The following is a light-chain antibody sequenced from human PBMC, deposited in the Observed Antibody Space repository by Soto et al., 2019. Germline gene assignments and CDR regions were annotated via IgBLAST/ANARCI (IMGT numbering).Light chain of an antibody. Sequence: QSVLTQPPSASGSPGQSVAISCTGTSSDVGGYNYVSWYQQHPGKAPKLMIYEVNKRPSGVPDRFSGSKSGNTASLTVSGLQAQDQDASYCISYAGSSNVFGTATKVTV. CDR3: ISYAGSSNV. CDR1: SSDVGGYNY. V-gene: IGLV2-8*01. J-gene: IGLJ1*01. CDR2: EVN.